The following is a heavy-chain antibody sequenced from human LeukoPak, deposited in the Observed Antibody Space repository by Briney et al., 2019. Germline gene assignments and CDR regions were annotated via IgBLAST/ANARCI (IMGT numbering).Heavy chain of an antibody. V-gene: IGHV1-2*06. CDR2: INPNSGGT. J-gene: IGHJ6*02. CDR3: ARGPDYDFWSGDRREDLGMDV. Sequence: ASVNVSCKASGYTFTVYYMHWVRQAPGQGLEWMGRINPNSGGTNYAQKFQGRVTMTRDTSISTAYMELSRLRSDDTAVYYCARGPDYDFWSGDRREDLGMDVWGQGTTVTVSS. CDR1: GYTFTVYY. D-gene: IGHD3-3*01.